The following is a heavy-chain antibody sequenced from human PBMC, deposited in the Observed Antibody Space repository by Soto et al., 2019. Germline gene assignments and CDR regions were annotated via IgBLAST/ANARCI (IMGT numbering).Heavy chain of an antibody. CDR3: TRVLETYYYDSSGYPDAFDI. V-gene: IGHV3-49*03. Sequence: PGVSLRLSFTAPGFTFGDDSMSRFRQAPGKGLEWVGFIRSKAYGGTTEYAASVKGRFTISRDDSKSIAYLQMNSLKTEDTAVYYCTRVLETYYYDSSGYPDAFDIWGQGTMVTVSS. CDR1: GFTFGDDS. J-gene: IGHJ3*02. D-gene: IGHD3-22*01. CDR2: IRSKAYGGTT.